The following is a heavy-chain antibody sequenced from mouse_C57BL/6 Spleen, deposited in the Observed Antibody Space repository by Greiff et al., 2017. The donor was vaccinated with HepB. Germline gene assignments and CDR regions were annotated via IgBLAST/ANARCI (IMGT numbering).Heavy chain of an antibody. J-gene: IGHJ1*03. CDR2: IDPSDSET. Sequence: QVQLQQPGAELVRPGSSVKLSCKASGYTFTSYWMHWVKQRPIQGLEWIGNIDPSDSETHYNQKFKDKATLTVDKSSSTAYMQLSSLTSEDSAVYYCARGGMYYGSSGGWYFDVWGTGTTVTVSS. CDR1: GYTFTSYW. D-gene: IGHD1-1*01. V-gene: IGHV1-52*01. CDR3: ARGGMYYGSSGGWYFDV.